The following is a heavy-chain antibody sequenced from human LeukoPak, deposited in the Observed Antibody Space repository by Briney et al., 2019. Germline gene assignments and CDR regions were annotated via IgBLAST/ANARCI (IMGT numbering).Heavy chain of an antibody. CDR1: GGSISSYY. J-gene: IGHJ6*03. Sequence: NASQTLSLTCTVSGGSISSYYWSWIRQPPGKGLEWIGYIYYSGSTNYNPSLKSRVTISVDTSKNQFSLKLSSVTAADTAVYYCARVEYYYDSSGYYEWYYYMDVWGKGTTVTVSS. CDR2: IYYSGST. V-gene: IGHV4-59*01. CDR3: ARVEYYYDSSGYYEWYYYMDV. D-gene: IGHD3-22*01.